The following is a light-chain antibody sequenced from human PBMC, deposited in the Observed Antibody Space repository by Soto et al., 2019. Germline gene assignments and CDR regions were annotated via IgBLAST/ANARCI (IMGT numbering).Light chain of an antibody. CDR1: SSNFAVNT. V-gene: IGLV1-44*01. CDR3: STWDDSLNGPV. Sequence: QTVVTQPPSASGTPGVRVTISCSGSSSNFAVNTVNWYQQVPGTAPKLLIYSNNQRPSGVPDRFSASKSVTSASLAISGLQSEDEAEYFCSTWDDSLNGPVFGGGTQLTVL. CDR2: SNN. J-gene: IGLJ3*02.